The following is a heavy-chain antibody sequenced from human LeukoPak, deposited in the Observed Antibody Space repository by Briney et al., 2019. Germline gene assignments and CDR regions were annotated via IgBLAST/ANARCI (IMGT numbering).Heavy chain of an antibody. J-gene: IGHJ6*02. D-gene: IGHD3-16*02. CDR2: INPSGGST. Sequence: GASVKVSCKASGYTCTSYYMHWVRQAPGQGLEWMGIINPSGGSTSYAQKFQGRVTMTRDTSTSTVYMELSSLRSEDTAVYYCARDFLLRGREELSSYYGMDVWGQGTTVTVSS. CDR3: ARDFLLRGREELSSYYGMDV. V-gene: IGHV1-46*01. CDR1: GYTCTSYY.